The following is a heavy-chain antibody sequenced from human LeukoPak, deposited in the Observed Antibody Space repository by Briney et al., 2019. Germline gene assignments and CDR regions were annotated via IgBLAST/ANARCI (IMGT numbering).Heavy chain of an antibody. Sequence: LGESLKISCKGSGYSFTSYWIAWVRQMHGKGLEWVGIIYPGDSDTRYSPSFQGQVTISADKSISTAYLQWSSLKASDTAMYYCARHLSGYDPIDYWGQGTLVTVSS. CDR1: GYSFTSYW. J-gene: IGHJ4*02. D-gene: IGHD5-12*01. CDR3: ARHLSGYDPIDY. V-gene: IGHV5-51*01. CDR2: IYPGDSDT.